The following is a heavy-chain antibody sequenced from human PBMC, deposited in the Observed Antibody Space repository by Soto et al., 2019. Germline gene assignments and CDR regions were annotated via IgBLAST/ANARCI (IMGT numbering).Heavy chain of an antibody. J-gene: IGHJ4*02. CDR3: AEGLRRLDQ. CDR2: IVVGSGDK. Sequence: QMQLVQSGPEVKRPGTSLKVSCKTSGSTFIGSTIQWVRQARGQPLEWIGWIVVGSGDKSYAQRFQERVTLTRDMSTTTAYMELSILRSDDTAVYYCAEGLRRLDQWGQGTLVTVSS. CDR1: GSTFIGST. D-gene: IGHD5-18*01. V-gene: IGHV1-58*02.